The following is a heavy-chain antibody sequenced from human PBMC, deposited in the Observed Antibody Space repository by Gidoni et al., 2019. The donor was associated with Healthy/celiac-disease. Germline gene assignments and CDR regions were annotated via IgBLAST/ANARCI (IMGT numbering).Heavy chain of an antibody. CDR3: AKIIGYSGYDNPPFDY. V-gene: IGHV3-23*01. CDR2: ISGSGGST. J-gene: IGHJ4*02. Sequence: EVQLLESGGGLVQPGGSLRLSCAASGFTFSRYAMSWVRQAPGKGLEWVSAISGSGGSTYYADSVKGRFTISRDNSKNTLYLQMNSLRAEDTAVYYCAKIIGYSGYDNPPFDYWGQGTLVTVSS. CDR1: GFTFSRYA. D-gene: IGHD5-12*01.